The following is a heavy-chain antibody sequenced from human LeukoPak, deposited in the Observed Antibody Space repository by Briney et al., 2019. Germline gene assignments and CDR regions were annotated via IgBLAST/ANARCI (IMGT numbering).Heavy chain of an antibody. J-gene: IGHJ4*02. D-gene: IGHD3-22*01. Sequence: GGSLRLSCAASGFTFSSYAMSWVRQAPGKGLEWVSAISDSGDTTYYADSVKGRFTISRDNSKNTLYLQMNSLRAEDTAVYYCAEDHDSNGFPLDYWGQGTLVTVSS. CDR2: ISDSGDTT. CDR3: AEDHDSNGFPLDY. V-gene: IGHV3-23*01. CDR1: GFTFSSYA.